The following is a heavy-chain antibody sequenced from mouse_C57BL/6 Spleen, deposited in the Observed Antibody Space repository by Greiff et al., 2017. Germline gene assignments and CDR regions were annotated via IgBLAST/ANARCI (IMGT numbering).Heavy chain of an antibody. CDR2: IYPRSGNT. CDR1: GYTFTSYG. CDR3: AREAGGAWFAY. J-gene: IGHJ3*01. V-gene: IGHV1-81*01. Sequence: VQLQQSGAELARPGASVKLSCKASGYTFTSYGISWVKQRTGQGLEWIGEIYPRSGNTYYNEKFKGKATLTADQSSSTAYMELRSLTSEDAAVYFCAREAGGAWFAYWGQGTLVTVSA.